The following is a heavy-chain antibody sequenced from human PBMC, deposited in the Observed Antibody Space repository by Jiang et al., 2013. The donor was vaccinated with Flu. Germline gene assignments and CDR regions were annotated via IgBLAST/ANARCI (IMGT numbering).Heavy chain of an antibody. Sequence: VQLVESGGGLVQPGRSLSLSCIGSGFTFGDYGLNWFRQAPGKGLEWVGFIRSKLYRGTTDYAASVKGRFTISRDDSKSIAYLQMSSLKTEDTAVYYCTRDLVRDIILIPTTYFDYWGQGALVTVSS. CDR2: IRSKLYRGTT. CDR3: TRDLVRDIILIPTTYFDY. CDR1: GFTFGDYG. J-gene: IGHJ4*02. D-gene: IGHD2-8*01. V-gene: IGHV3-49*03.